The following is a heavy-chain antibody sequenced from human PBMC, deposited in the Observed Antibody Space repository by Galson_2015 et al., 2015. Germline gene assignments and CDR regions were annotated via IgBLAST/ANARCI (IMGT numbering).Heavy chain of an antibody. CDR2: INTNTGNP. CDR1: GYSFTNYA. CDR3: ARDFVETTNRIVVDV. J-gene: IGHJ6*02. D-gene: IGHD5-18*01. V-gene: IGHV7-4-1*01. Sequence: SVKVSCKASGYSFTNYAMNWARQAPGQGLEWIGWINTNTGNPTYAQGFTGRFVFSLDTSVSTAYLQISSLKAEDTAVYYCARDFVETTNRIVVDVWGQGTPVTVSS.